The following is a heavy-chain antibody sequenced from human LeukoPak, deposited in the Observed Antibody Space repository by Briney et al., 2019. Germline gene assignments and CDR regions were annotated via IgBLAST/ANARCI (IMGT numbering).Heavy chain of an antibody. V-gene: IGHV3-53*01. CDR2: IYSGGST. Sequence: GGSLRLSCAASGFTVSSNYMSWLRQGPGKGLHWVSVIYSGGSTHYADSVKGRFTISRDNSKNTLYLQMNSLRAEDTAVYYCASGSGSYRTPYYYMDVWGTGTTVTVSS. CDR1: GFTVSSNY. J-gene: IGHJ6*03. CDR3: ASGSGSYRTPYYYMDV. D-gene: IGHD3-10*01.